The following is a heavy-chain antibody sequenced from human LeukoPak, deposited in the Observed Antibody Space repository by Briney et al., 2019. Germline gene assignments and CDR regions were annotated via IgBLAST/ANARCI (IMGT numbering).Heavy chain of an antibody. Sequence: SETLSLTCTVSAGSISSSSYYWGWIRQPPGKGLEWIGSIYYSGSTYYNPSLRSRVTISVDTSKNQFSLKLSSVTAADTAVYYCASPYYDFWSGHQNFYYYYMDVRGKGTTVTGSS. CDR3: ASPYYDFWSGHQNFYYYYMDV. J-gene: IGHJ6*03. CDR1: AGSISSSSYY. D-gene: IGHD3-3*01. V-gene: IGHV4-39*01. CDR2: IYYSGST.